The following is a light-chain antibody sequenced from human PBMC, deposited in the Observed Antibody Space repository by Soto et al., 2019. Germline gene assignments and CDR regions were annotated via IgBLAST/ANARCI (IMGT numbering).Light chain of an antibody. CDR3: QQFHVYPFT. J-gene: IGKJ3*01. V-gene: IGKV1-9*01. CDR1: QGVSSD. Sequence: DIELTQSPSFLSASVGDRVTTTCRASQGVSSDLAWYQQKPGKPPKLLINAASTLQSGVSSRFSGSGSGTVFTLSISRLQPEVIATYYCQQFHVYPFTFGPGTKVDVE. CDR2: AAS.